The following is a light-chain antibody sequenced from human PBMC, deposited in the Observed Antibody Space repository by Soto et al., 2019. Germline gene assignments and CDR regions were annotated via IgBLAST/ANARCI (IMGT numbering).Light chain of an antibody. CDR1: GSDVGTYNR. CDR2: DVS. CDR3: SSYTSSSTYV. J-gene: IGLJ1*01. Sequence: LTQPPSVSGSPGQSVAISCTGTGSDVGTYNRVSWYQQPPGTAPKLMIYDVSDRPSGVPDRFSGSKSGNTASLTISGLQAEDEADYYRSSYTSSSTYVFGTGTKVTVL. V-gene: IGLV2-18*02.